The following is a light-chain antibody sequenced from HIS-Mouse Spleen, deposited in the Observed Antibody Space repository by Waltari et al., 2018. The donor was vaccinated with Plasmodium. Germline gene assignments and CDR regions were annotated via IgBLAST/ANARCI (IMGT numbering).Light chain of an antibody. Sequence: DIQMIQSPSSLSASVGDRVTITCQASRDIRNFLNWYQQKPGKAPKLLIYDASNLGTGVPSSFSGSGSGTDFTFTISSLQPEDIATYYCQQYDNLPYTFGQGTKLEIK. V-gene: IGKV1-33*01. CDR3: QQYDNLPYT. CDR1: RDIRNF. J-gene: IGKJ2*01. CDR2: DAS.